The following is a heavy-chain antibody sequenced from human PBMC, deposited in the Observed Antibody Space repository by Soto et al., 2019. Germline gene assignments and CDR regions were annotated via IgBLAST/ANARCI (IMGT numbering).Heavy chain of an antibody. CDR1: XXXXXXNT. V-gene: IGHV1-69*02. CDR3: XXXXXXXXXXFXX. J-gene: IGHJ5*02. Sequence: QVQLVQSGAEVXKXGSXVKVSCTASXXXXXXNTISWVRQXPGQGLEWMGRVIPMVDMSSYAQKFQGRVTITADKSTSTIYMVLNNXRSXXXXXXXXXXXXXXXXXXFXXWGQGTLVTVSS. CDR2: VIPMVDMS.